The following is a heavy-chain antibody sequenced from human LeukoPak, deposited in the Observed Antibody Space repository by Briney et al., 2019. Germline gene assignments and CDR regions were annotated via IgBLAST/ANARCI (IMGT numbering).Heavy chain of an antibody. V-gene: IGHV3-15*01. CDR1: GFTFNNAW. J-gene: IGHJ4*02. CDR2: IKSKTDGGTT. D-gene: IGHD3-16*02. Sequence: PGGSLRLSCAASGFTFNNAWMSWVRQAPGKGLEWVGRIKSKTDGGTTDYAAPVKGRFTISRDDSKNTLSLQMNSLKTEDTALYYCTTLFDYVWGSYRYKGGYYFDYWGQGTLVTVSS. CDR3: TTLFDYVWGSYRYKGGYYFDY.